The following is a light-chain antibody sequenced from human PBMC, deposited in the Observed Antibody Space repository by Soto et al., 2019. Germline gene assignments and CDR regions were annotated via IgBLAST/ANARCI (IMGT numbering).Light chain of an antibody. CDR1: SSNIGAGYD. CDR3: RSYGSSLSVSVV. J-gene: IGLJ2*01. CDR2: GNS. V-gene: IGLV1-40*01. Sequence: QSVLTQPPSVSGAPGQRVTISCTGSSSNIGAGYDVHWYQQLPGTAPKLLIYGNSNRPSGVPDRFSGSKSGTSASLAITGLQAGDEGDYYCRSYGSSLSVSVVFGGGTKLTVL.